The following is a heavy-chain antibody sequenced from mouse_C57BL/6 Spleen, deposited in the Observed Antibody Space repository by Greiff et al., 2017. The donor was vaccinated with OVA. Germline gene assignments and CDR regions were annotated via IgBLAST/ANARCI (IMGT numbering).Heavy chain of an antibody. Sequence: VQRVESGAELVKPGASVKISCKASGYAFSSYWMNWVKQRPGKGLEWIGQIYPGDGDTNYNGKFKGKATLTADKSSSTAYMQLSSLTSEDSAVYFCARVYSNYGAMDYWGQGTSVTVSS. J-gene: IGHJ4*01. CDR1: GYAFSSYW. CDR3: ARVYSNYGAMDY. V-gene: IGHV1-80*01. D-gene: IGHD2-5*01. CDR2: IYPGDGDT.